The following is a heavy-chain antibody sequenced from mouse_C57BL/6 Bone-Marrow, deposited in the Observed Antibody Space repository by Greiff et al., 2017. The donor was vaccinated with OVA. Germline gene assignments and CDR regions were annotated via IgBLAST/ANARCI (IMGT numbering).Heavy chain of an antibody. D-gene: IGHD2-4*01. Sequence: VQLQQPGAELVRPGASVKLSCTASGFNIKDDYMHWVKQRPEQGLEWIGWIDPENGDTEYASKFQGKATITADTSSNTAYLQLSSLTSEDTAVYYCTAFYYDYVDYFDYWGQGTTLTVSS. J-gene: IGHJ2*01. CDR2: IDPENGDT. CDR1: GFNIKDDY. CDR3: TAFYYDYVDYFDY. V-gene: IGHV14-4*01.